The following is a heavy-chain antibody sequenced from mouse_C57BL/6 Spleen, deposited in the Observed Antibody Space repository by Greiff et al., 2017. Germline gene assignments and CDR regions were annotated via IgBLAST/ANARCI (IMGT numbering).Heavy chain of an antibody. D-gene: IGHD1-1*01. J-gene: IGHJ4*01. CDR2: IDPSDSYT. CDR3: ARSTVVATDYAMDY. CDR1: GYTFTSYW. Sequence: VQLQQSGAELVMPGASVKLSCKASGYTFTSYWMHWVKQRPGQGLEWIGEIDPSDSYTNYNQKFKGKSTLTVDKSSSTAYMQLSSLTSEDSAVYYCARSTVVATDYAMDYWGQGTSVTVSS. V-gene: IGHV1-69*01.